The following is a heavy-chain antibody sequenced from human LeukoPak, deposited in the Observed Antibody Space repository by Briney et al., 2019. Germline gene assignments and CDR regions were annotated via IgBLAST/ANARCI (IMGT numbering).Heavy chain of an antibody. CDR3: ARDHGGIAVAGNLYYYYYYGMDV. V-gene: IGHV1-3*01. CDR1: GYTFTGYY. Sequence: GASVKVSCKASGYTFTGYYMHWVRQAPGQGLEWMGWINAGNGNTKYSQKFQGRVTITRDTSASTAYMELSSLRSEDTAVYYCARDHGGIAVAGNLYYYYYYGMDVWGQGTTVTVSS. J-gene: IGHJ6*02. CDR2: INAGNGNT. D-gene: IGHD6-19*01.